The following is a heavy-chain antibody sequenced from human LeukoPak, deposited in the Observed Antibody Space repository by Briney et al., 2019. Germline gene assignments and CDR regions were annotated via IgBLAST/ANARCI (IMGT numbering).Heavy chain of an antibody. D-gene: IGHD3-10*01. CDR1: GGSISSYC. CDR3: AGDRVTMVRGVPSGMDV. V-gene: IGHV4-59*01. CDR2: IYYSGNT. Sequence: PSETLSLTCTVSGGSISSYCWSWIRQPPGKGLEWIGYIYYSGNTNYNPSLKSRVTISVDTSKNQFSLKLSSVTAADTAVYYCAGDRVTMVRGVPSGMDVWGKGTTVTVSS. J-gene: IGHJ6*04.